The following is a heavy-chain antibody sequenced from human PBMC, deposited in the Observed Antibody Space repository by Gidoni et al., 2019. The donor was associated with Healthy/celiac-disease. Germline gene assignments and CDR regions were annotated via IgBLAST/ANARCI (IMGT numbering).Heavy chain of an antibody. V-gene: IGHV4-61*02. CDR2: IYTSGST. J-gene: IGHJ6*03. CDR3: AGGEKTTSPFWDYSYYMDV. Sequence: QVQLQESGPGLVKPSQTLSLTCTVSGGSISSGSYYWRWLRQPAGKGLEWIGLIYTSGSTNYNPSLKSRVTISVDTSKNQFSLKLSSVTAADTAVYYCAGGEKTTSPFWDYSYYMDVWGKGTTVTVSS. CDR1: GGSISSGSYY. D-gene: IGHD1-7*01.